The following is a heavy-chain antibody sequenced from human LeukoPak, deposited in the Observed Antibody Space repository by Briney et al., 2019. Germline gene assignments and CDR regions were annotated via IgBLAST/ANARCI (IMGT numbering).Heavy chain of an antibody. Sequence: GGSLRLSCVASVSSGLTRWMNWVRQAPGKGLEGVAIIKEDGSDKYYVDFVKGRFTISRDNAKNSVYLQMNSLRVEDTAVYYCASAAGWEFGYWGQGTLVTVSS. J-gene: IGHJ4*02. D-gene: IGHD1-26*01. CDR1: VSSGLTRW. CDR2: IKEDGSDK. V-gene: IGHV3-7*01. CDR3: ASAAGWEFGY.